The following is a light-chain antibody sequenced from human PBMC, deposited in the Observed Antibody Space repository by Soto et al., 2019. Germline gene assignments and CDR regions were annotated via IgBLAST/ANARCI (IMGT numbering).Light chain of an antibody. CDR1: QSVSSN. V-gene: IGKV3-11*01. CDR2: DAS. Sequence: EIVLTQSPGTLSLSPGERATLSCRASQSVSSNLAWYQQKPGQAPRLLIYDASNRATGIPARFSGSGSGTDFTLTISSLEPEDFAVYYCQQRSNWPPNFGQGTRLEIK. CDR3: QQRSNWPPN. J-gene: IGKJ5*01.